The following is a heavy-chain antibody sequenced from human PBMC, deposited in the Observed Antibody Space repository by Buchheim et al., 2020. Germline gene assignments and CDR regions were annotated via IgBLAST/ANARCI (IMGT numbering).Heavy chain of an antibody. CDR3: AREGGGDCTNGVCASRDYYFDY. V-gene: IGHV4-31*03. D-gene: IGHD2-8*01. CDR2: IYYSGST. CDR1: GGSISSGGYY. J-gene: IGHJ4*02. Sequence: QVQLQESGPGLVKPSQTLSLTCTVSGGSISSGGYYWSWIRQHPGKGLEWIGYIYYSGSTYYNPSLKSRVTISVDTSKNQFPLKLSSVTAADTAVYYCAREGGGDCTNGVCASRDYYFDYWGQGTL.